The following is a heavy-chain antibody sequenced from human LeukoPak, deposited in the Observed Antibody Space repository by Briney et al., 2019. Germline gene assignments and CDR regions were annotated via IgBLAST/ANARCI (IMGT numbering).Heavy chain of an antibody. V-gene: IGHV3-30*18. CDR2: ISYDGSNK. Sequence: WIRQPPGKGLEWVAVISYDGSNKYYADSVKGRFTISRDNSKNTLYLQMNSLRAEDTAVYYCAKQRVVVAATPPEFDYWGQGTLVTVSS. D-gene: IGHD2-15*01. CDR3: AKQRVVVAATPPEFDY. J-gene: IGHJ4*02.